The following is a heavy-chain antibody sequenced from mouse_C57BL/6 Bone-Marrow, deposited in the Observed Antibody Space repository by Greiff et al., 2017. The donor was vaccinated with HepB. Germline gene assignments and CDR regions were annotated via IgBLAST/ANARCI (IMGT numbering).Heavy chain of an antibody. CDR1: GYTFTDYE. V-gene: IGHV1-15*01. CDR2: IDPETGGT. CDR3: TDYSNYSWFAY. Sequence: VKLMESGAELVRPGASVTLSCKASGYTFTDYEMHWVKQTPVHGLEWIGAIDPETGGTAYNQKFKGKAILTADKSSSTAYMELRSLTSEDSAVYYCTDYSNYSWFAYWGQGTLVTVSA. D-gene: IGHD2-5*01. J-gene: IGHJ3*01.